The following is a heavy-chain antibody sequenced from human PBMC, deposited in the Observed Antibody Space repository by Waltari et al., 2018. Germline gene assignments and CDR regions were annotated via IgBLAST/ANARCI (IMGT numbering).Heavy chain of an antibody. CDR2: ISANGFST. D-gene: IGHD6-6*01. V-gene: IGHV3-23*01. CDR1: GFIFSKDA. Sequence: EVKLLESGGALRQPGGSLRLSCAASGFIFSKDAMTWVRQAPGKVLEWVSAISANGFSTYYAESVKGRFTISRDNSGSMLYLQMDSLRVDDTATYYCAKGSRPSYNYGMDVWGQGTTVSVSS. CDR3: AKGSRPSYNYGMDV. J-gene: IGHJ6*02.